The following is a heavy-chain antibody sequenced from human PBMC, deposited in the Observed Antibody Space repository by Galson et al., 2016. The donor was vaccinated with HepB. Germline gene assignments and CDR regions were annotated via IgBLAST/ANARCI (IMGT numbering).Heavy chain of an antibody. CDR1: GLPFSTYS. D-gene: IGHD3-10*01. CDR2: IHSDSSYI. Sequence: SLRLSCAASGLPFSTYSMNWVRQAPGKGLEWVSYIHSDSSYIYYADSVNGRFTISRDNAKNSLSLRMNSLRAEDTAVYCCVRDSHFGAFDIWGQGTMVTVSS. J-gene: IGHJ3*02. V-gene: IGHV3-21*01. CDR3: VRDSHFGAFDI.